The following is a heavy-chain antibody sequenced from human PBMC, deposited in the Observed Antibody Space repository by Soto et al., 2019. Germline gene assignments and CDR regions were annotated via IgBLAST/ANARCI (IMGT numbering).Heavy chain of an antibody. CDR2: ITSTGSST. J-gene: IGHJ4*02. V-gene: IGHV3-23*01. CDR1: GFIFSNYA. Sequence: EVQLLESGGGFVQPGGSLRLSCAASGFIFSNYAMTWVRQAPGKGLEWVSAITSTGSSTYYADSVKGRFTISRDNSKNMLYLQINSLTAEDTAVYYCAKGAEGYVVSSLDYWGQGTLVTVSS. D-gene: IGHD5-12*01. CDR3: AKGAEGYVVSSLDY.